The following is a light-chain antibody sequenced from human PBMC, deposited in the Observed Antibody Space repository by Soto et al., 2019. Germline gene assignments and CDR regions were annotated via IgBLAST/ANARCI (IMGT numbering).Light chain of an antibody. V-gene: IGKV1-5*03. CDR3: QQYNSFSGT. CDR1: QSISNF. Sequence: DIPMTQSPSTLSASVGDRVTITCRASQSISNFLAWYQQKPGKAPKLLIYKASTLESGVPSRFRGSGSGTDFTLTISSLQPDDFATYYCQQYNSFSGTFGQGTKVEIK. J-gene: IGKJ1*01. CDR2: KAS.